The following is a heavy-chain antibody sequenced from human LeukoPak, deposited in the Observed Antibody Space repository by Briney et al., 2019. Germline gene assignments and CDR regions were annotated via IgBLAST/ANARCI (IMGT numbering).Heavy chain of an antibody. J-gene: IGHJ5*02. CDR1: GGSIRSYY. D-gene: IGHD6-6*01. CDR2: IYYSGST. V-gene: IGHV4-59*01. CDR3: AREIEYSSSSGWFDP. Sequence: SETLSLTCTVSGGSIRSYYWSWIRQPPGKGLEWIGYIYYSGSTNYNPSLKSRVSISVDTSKNQFSLKLSSVTAADTAVYYCAREIEYSSSSGWFDPWGQGTLVTVSS.